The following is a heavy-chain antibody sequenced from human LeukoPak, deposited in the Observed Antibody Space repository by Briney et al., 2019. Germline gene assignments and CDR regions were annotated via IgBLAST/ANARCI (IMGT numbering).Heavy chain of an antibody. CDR3: ARHLDDGYNLAPWFDY. Sequence: PSETLSLTCTVSGGSISSSSYYWGWIRQPPGKGLEWIGSIYYSGSTYYNPSLKSRVTISVDRSKNQFSLKLSSVTAADTAVYYCARHLDDGYNLAPWFDYWGQGTLVTVSS. CDR1: GGSISSSSYY. V-gene: IGHV4-39*01. CDR2: IYYSGST. J-gene: IGHJ4*02. D-gene: IGHD5-24*01.